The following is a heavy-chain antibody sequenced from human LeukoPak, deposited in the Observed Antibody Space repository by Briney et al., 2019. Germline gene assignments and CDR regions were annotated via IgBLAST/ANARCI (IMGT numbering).Heavy chain of an antibody. J-gene: IGHJ3*02. D-gene: IGHD2-21*02. CDR3: ARLGLAYCGGDCYSGAFDI. CDR1: GGSISSSSYY. CDR2: IYYSGST. Sequence: SETLFLTCTVSGGSISSSSYYWGWIRQPPGKGLDCIGSIYYSGSTYYNPSLKSQVTISVDTSKNQFSLKLSSVTAADTAVYYCARLGLAYCGGDCYSGAFDIWGQGTMVTVSS. V-gene: IGHV4-39*01.